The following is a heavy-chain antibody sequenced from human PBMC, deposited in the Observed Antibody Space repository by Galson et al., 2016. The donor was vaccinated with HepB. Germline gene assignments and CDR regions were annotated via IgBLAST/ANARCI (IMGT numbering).Heavy chain of an antibody. CDR1: GFTFNTYT. CDR2: IWYDGSNK. CDR3: AREPRDGYNSWYQFDS. D-gene: IGHD5-24*01. V-gene: IGHV3-33*01. Sequence: SLRLSCAASGFTFNTYTMHWVRQAPGKGLEWVAVIWYDGSNKHYADSVKGRFTISRDNSNNTLYLQMNSLKAEDTAVYYCAREPRDGYNSWYQFDSWGQGTLVTVSS. J-gene: IGHJ4*02.